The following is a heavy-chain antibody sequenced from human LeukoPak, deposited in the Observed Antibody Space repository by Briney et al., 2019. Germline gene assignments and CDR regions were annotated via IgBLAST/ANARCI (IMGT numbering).Heavy chain of an antibody. CDR1: GFTFSSYA. CDR3: AKAQPPHYYGSGSYYPFDY. CDR2: ISGSGGST. V-gene: IGHV3-23*01. D-gene: IGHD3-10*01. J-gene: IGHJ4*02. Sequence: GGSLRLSCAASGFTFSSYAMSWVRQAPGKGLEWVSAISGSGGSTYYADSVKGRFTISRGNSKNTLYLQMNSLRAEDTAVYYCAKAQPPHYYGSGSYYPFDYWGQGTLVTVSS.